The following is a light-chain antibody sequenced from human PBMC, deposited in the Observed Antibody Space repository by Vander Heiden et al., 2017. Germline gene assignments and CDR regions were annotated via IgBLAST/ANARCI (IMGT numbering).Light chain of an antibody. J-gene: IGKJ1*01. CDR1: QSLVHSDRNSY. CDR3: MQATHLIT. CDR2: KFS. Sequence: AMTQTALSSPVTLGQPASVTCRSSQSLVHSDRNSYVSLLQQRPGQPPRLLNYKFSNRFSGVPKRISSSGAGADFILKISRVEAEYVGDYCCMQATHLITFGQGTKVEIK. V-gene: IGKV2-24*01.